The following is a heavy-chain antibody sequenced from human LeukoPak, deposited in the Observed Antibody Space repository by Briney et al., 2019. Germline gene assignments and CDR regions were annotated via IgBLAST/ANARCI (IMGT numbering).Heavy chain of an antibody. Sequence: GGSLRLSCAASGFTFSSFGMNWVRQAPGKGLEWVSYINSSSSTIYYADSLKGRFTISRDNAKNSLYLQMNSLRAEDTAVYYCARNGGGYIRDPYYFDYWGQGTLVTVSS. V-gene: IGHV3-48*01. CDR3: ARNGGGYIRDPYYFDY. CDR2: INSSSSTI. CDR1: GFTFSSFG. D-gene: IGHD1-14*01. J-gene: IGHJ4*02.